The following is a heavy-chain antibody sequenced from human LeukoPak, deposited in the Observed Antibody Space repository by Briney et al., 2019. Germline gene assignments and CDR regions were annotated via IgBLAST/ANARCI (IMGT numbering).Heavy chain of an antibody. CDR2: INHSGST. CDR1: GGSFSGYY. D-gene: IGHD2-2*01. V-gene: IGHV4-34*01. J-gene: IGHJ3*02. CDR3: ARGSDIVVVPAAPNAFDI. Sequence: SETLSLTCAVYGGSFSGYYWSWIRQPPGKGLEWIGEINHSGSTNYNPSLKSRVTISVDTYKNQFSLKLSSVTAADTAVYYCARGSDIVVVPAAPNAFDIWGQGTMVTVSS.